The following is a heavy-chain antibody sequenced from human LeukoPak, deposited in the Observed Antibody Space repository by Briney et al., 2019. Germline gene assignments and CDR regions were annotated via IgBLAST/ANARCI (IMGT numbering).Heavy chain of an antibody. V-gene: IGHV3-7*01. CDR1: GFTFSTYW. Sequence: GGSLRLSCAASGFTFSTYWMSWVRQAPGKGLEWVANIKQDGSEKYYVDSVKGRFTISRDNAKNSVYLQMNSLRAEDTAVYYCARDRGQWLDAFGIWGQGTMVTVSS. J-gene: IGHJ3*02. CDR2: IKQDGSEK. D-gene: IGHD6-19*01. CDR3: ARDRGQWLDAFGI.